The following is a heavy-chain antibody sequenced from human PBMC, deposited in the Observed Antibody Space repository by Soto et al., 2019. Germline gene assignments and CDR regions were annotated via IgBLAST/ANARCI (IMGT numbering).Heavy chain of an antibody. CDR1: GCTCDDFA. CDR3: AKDNGLQLRGDAFDI. J-gene: IGHJ3*02. Sequence: GGSLRLSCAASGCTCDDFAMRWVRRVPGKGLEWVSILSGRGGSTDYADSVKGRFSISRDNSKNTLYLQMNSLTVEDTAVYYCAKDNGLQLRGDAFDIWGQGTMVTVSS. CDR2: LSGRGGST. D-gene: IGHD5-12*01. V-gene: IGHV3-23*01.